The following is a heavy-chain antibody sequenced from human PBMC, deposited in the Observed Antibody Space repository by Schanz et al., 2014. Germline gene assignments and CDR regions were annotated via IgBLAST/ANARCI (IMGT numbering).Heavy chain of an antibody. D-gene: IGHD6-19*01. V-gene: IGHV1-18*01. Sequence: QVQLVQSGAEVKKPGSSVKVSCTASGGTFSSYTISWIRQAPGQGLEWMGWITAYNGDTNYALKLQGRVTMTTDTSTGTAYMELRSLGADDSAVYYCARGGYSSGWYDRDIAHFDYWGQGTLVTVSS. J-gene: IGHJ4*02. CDR2: ITAYNGDT. CDR1: GGTFSSYT. CDR3: ARGGYSSGWYDRDIAHFDY.